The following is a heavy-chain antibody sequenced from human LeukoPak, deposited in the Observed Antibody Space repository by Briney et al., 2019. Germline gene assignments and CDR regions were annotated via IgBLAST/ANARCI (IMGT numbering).Heavy chain of an antibody. CDR3: ARDKGTYYYDSSGYYYDY. J-gene: IGHJ4*02. V-gene: IGHV3-21*01. CDR2: ISSSSSYI. CDR1: GFTFSSYS. D-gene: IGHD3-22*01. Sequence: PGGSLRLSCAASGFTFSSYSMNWGRQAPGKGLEWVSSISSSSSYIYYADSVKGRFTISRDNAKNSLYLQMNSLRAEDTAVYYCARDKGTYYYDSSGYYYDYWGQGTLVTVSS.